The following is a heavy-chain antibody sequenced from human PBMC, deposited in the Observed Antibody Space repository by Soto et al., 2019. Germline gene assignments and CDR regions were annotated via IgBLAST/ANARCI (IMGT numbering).Heavy chain of an antibody. CDR1: GYSFTSYW. D-gene: IGHD2-2*01. CDR2: IDPSDSYT. J-gene: IGHJ6*02. Sequence: GESLTISCKGSGYSFTSYWISWVRQMPGKGLEWMGRIDPSDSYTNYSPSFQGHVTISADKSISTAYLQWSSLKASDTAMYYCARHLGCSSTSCYGYGMDVWGQGTTVTVSS. V-gene: IGHV5-10-1*01. CDR3: ARHLGCSSTSCYGYGMDV.